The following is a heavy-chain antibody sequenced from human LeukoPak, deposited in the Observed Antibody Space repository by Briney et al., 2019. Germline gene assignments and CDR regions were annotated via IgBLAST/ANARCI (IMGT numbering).Heavy chain of an antibody. Sequence: SVTVSCKASGGTFSSYAISWVRQAPGQGLEWMGGIIPIFGTANYAQKFQGRVTITTDESTSTAYMELSSLRSEDTAVYYCARDAVAVAGTDWFDPWGQGTLVTVSS. J-gene: IGHJ5*02. V-gene: IGHV1-69*05. D-gene: IGHD6-19*01. CDR2: IIPIFGTA. CDR1: GGTFSSYA. CDR3: ARDAVAVAGTDWFDP.